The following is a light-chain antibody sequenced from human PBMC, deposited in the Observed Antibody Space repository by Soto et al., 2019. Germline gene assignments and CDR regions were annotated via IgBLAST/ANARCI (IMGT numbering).Light chain of an antibody. Sequence: QSALSHPASVSGAPGQSITISCTGTSTDVGGYNYVSWYQQHPGKAPHLMIYEVSNRPSGVSNRFSGSKSGNTASLTISGVQAEDEADYYCDSYTSSPSYVFGTGTNVTVL. CDR3: DSYTSSPSYV. J-gene: IGLJ1*01. CDR1: STDVGGYNY. CDR2: EVS. V-gene: IGLV2-14*01.